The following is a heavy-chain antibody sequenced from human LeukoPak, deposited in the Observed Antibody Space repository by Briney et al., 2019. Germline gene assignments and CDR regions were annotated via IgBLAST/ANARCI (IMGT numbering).Heavy chain of an antibody. Sequence: PSETLSLTCTVSGGSISSYYWSWIRRPPGKGLEWIGYIYYSGSTNYNPSLKSRVTISVDTSKNQFSLKLSSVTAADTGVYYCASLRTAMVRGYYYYMDVWGKGTTVTVSS. V-gene: IGHV4-59*08. D-gene: IGHD5-18*01. J-gene: IGHJ6*03. CDR2: IYYSGST. CDR3: ASLRTAMVRGYYYYMDV. CDR1: GGSISSYY.